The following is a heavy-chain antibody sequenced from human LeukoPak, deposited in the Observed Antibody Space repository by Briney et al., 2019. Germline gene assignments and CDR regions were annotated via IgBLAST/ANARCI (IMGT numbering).Heavy chain of an antibody. CDR1: GGSISSYY. Sequence: PSETLSLTCTVSGGSISSYYWSWIRQPPGKGLEWIGYIYYSGSTNYNPSLKSRVTISVDTSKNQFSLKLSSVTAADTAVYYCARSPGASGVDYWGQGTLVTVSS. D-gene: IGHD1-26*01. CDR2: IYYSGST. CDR3: ARSPGASGVDY. J-gene: IGHJ4*02. V-gene: IGHV4-59*08.